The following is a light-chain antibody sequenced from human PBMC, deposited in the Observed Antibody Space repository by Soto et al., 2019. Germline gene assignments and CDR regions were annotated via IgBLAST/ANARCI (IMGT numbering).Light chain of an antibody. J-gene: IGKJ1*01. CDR3: QRYNSYSRS. Sequence: DIQMTQSPSTLSASVGDRVTITCRASQNINEWLAWYQKKPGKAPKFLIYDASILESGVPSRFSGSGSVTEFTLTISSLQPDDFATYYCQRYNSYSRSFGPGTKVEIK. V-gene: IGKV1-5*01. CDR2: DAS. CDR1: QNINEW.